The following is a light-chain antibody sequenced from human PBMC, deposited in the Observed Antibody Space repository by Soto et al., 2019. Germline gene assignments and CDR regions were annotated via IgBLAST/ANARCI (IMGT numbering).Light chain of an antibody. CDR2: DAS. CDR1: QSVSNDF. Sequence: EIVLTQSPGILSLSPGERATLSCRSSQSVSNDFLAWYQQKPGQAPRLLIYDASTRAAGVPARFSGSGSGTEFTLTISSLQSEDFAVYHCQQYHNWPSWTFGQGGMVDVK. J-gene: IGKJ1*01. V-gene: IGKV3-15*01. CDR3: QQYHNWPSWT.